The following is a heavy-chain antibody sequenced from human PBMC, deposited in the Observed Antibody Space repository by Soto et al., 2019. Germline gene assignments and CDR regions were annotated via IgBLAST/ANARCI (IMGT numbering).Heavy chain of an antibody. CDR1: GYTFTSYG. CDR3: AREFGYYDSSGYWFDP. V-gene: IGHV1-18*04. J-gene: IGHJ5*02. Sequence: ASVKVSCKASGYTFTSYGISWVRQAPGQGLEWMGWISAYNGNTNYAQKLQGRGTMTTDTSTSTAYMELRSLRSDDTAVYYCAREFGYYDSSGYWFDPWGQGTLVTVSS. CDR2: ISAYNGNT. D-gene: IGHD3-22*01.